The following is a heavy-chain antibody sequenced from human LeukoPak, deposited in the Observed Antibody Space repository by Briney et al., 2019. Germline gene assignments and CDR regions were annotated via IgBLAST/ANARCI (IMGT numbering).Heavy chain of an antibody. V-gene: IGHV4-34*01. D-gene: IGHD3-22*01. CDR3: ARHIYDSSGYSLDY. J-gene: IGHJ4*02. CDR1: GGSFSGYY. CDR2: INHSGST. Sequence: SETLSLACAVYGGSFSGYYWSWIRQPPGKGLEWIGEINHSGSTNYNPSLKSRVTISVDTSKNQFSLKLSSVAAADTAVYYCARHIYDSSGYSLDYWGQGTLVTVSS.